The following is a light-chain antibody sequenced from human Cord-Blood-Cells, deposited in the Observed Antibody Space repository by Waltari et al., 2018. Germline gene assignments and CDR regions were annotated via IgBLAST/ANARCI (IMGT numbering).Light chain of an antibody. CDR1: QSISSW. Sequence: DIQMTQSPSTLSASVGDRVTITCRASQSISSWLAWYQQKPGKAPKLLIYKASSLESGVPSRFSGSVSETEFTLTISSLQPDDFATYYCQQYNRYSYTFGQGTKLEIK. J-gene: IGKJ2*01. V-gene: IGKV1-5*03. CDR3: QQYNRYSYT. CDR2: KAS.